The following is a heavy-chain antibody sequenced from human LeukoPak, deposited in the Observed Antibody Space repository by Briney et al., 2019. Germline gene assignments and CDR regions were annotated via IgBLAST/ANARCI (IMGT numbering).Heavy chain of an antibody. Sequence: PSETLSLTCTVSGGSISSYYWSWIRQPPGKGQEWIGYIYYSGSTYYNPSLKSRVTISVDTCKNQFSLKLSSVTAADTAVYYCARWSSGYYDAFDIWGQGTMVTIS. CDR2: IYYSGST. CDR1: GGSISSYY. CDR3: ARWSSGYYDAFDI. J-gene: IGHJ3*02. V-gene: IGHV4-59*01. D-gene: IGHD3-22*01.